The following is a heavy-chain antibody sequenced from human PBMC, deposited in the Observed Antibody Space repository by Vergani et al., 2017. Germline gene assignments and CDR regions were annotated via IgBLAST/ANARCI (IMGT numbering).Heavy chain of an antibody. D-gene: IGHD3-3*01. V-gene: IGHV4-59*01. Sequence: QVQLQESGPGLVKPSETLSLTCTVSGGSISSYYWSWIRQPPGKGLEWIGYIYYSGSTNYNPSLKSRVTISVDTSKNQFSLKLSSLTAADTAVYYCARDIGVVYSSSNYYYYGMDVWGQGTTVTVSS. CDR2: IYYSGST. CDR3: ARDIGVVYSSSNYYYYGMDV. J-gene: IGHJ6*02. CDR1: GGSISSYY.